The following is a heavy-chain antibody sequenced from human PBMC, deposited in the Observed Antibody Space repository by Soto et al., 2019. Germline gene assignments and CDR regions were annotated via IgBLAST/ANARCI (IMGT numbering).Heavy chain of an antibody. CDR3: ARKSKFLRSLDY. D-gene: IGHD4-17*01. CDR2: INHSGST. V-gene: IGHV4-34*01. J-gene: IGHJ4*02. Sequence: SETLSLTCAVYGGSFSGYYWSWIRQPPGKGLEWIGEINHSGSTNYNPSLKSRVTISVDTSKNQFSLKLSSVTTADTAVYYCARKSKFLRSLDYWGQGTLVTVSS. CDR1: GGSFSGYY.